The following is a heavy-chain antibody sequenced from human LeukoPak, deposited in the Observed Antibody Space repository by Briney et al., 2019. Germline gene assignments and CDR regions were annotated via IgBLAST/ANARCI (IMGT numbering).Heavy chain of an antibody. V-gene: IGHV1-46*01. CDR3: AREHAAGNFDY. Sequence: ASVKVSCKASGYTFTSYYMHWVRQAPGQGLEWMGIINLSGGTTYYAQKFQGRVTMTNDMSTSTVYMELSSLRSEDTAVYYCAREHAAGNFDYWGQGTLVTVSS. CDR2: INLSGGTT. CDR1: GYTFTSYY. D-gene: IGHD6-13*01. J-gene: IGHJ4*02.